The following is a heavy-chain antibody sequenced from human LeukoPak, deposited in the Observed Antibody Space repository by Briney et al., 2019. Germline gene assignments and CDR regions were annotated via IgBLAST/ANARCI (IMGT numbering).Heavy chain of an antibody. D-gene: IGHD3-22*01. Sequence: GGSLRLSCAASGFTFSSYAMRWVRQAPGKGLEWVSFITTSGGSTSYADSVEGRFTISRDNPRNTLYIQMNSLRDEDTAVYYCAIMHGYYDGSGYWVQWGQGTLVTVSS. CDR3: AIMHGYYDGSGYWVQ. V-gene: IGHV3-23*01. CDR2: ITTSGGST. J-gene: IGHJ4*02. CDR1: GFTFSSYA.